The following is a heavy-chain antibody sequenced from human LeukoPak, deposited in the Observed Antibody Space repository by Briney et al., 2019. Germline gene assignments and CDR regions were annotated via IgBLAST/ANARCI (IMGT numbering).Heavy chain of an antibody. CDR3: ARDSLLSLDY. CDR2: IYYSGST. Sequence: SETLSLTCTVSGGSISSSSYYWGWTRQPPGKGLEWIGSIYYSGSTYYNPSLKSRVTISVDTSKNQFSLKLSSVTAADTAVYYCARDSLLSLDYWGQGTLVTVSS. V-gene: IGHV4-39*07. CDR1: GGSISSSSYY. D-gene: IGHD2-8*02. J-gene: IGHJ4*02.